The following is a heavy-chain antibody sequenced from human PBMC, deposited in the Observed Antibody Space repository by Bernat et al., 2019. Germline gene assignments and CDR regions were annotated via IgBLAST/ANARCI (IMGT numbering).Heavy chain of an antibody. V-gene: IGHV4-59*08. CDR3: ARAPNDDYGSGSLHYFDS. CDR1: GDSITTYY. CDR2: IYHSGSA. J-gene: IGHJ4*02. Sequence: QVQLQESGPGLVKPSETLSLTCTVSGDSITTYYWSWIRQPPGKGLEYIGYIYHSGSANYNPSLKSRVTISVDTSKNQFSLKLSSVTAADTALYYCARAPNDDYGSGSLHYFDSWGQGVHVTVSS. D-gene: IGHD3-10*01.